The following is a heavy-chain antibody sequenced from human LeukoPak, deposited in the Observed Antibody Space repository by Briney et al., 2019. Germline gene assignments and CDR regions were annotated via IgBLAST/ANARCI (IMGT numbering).Heavy chain of an antibody. CDR3: ARGSYYDFWSGLSNYYYYYGMDV. V-gene: IGHV4-59*01. J-gene: IGHJ6*02. CDR2: IYYSGST. D-gene: IGHD3-3*01. CDR1: GGSISSYY. Sequence: SETLSLTCTVSGGSISSYYWSWIRQPPGKGLEWIGYIYYSGSTNYNPSLKSRVTISVDTSKNQSSLKLSSVTAADTAVYYCARGSYYDFWSGLSNYYYYYGMDVWGQGTTVTVSS.